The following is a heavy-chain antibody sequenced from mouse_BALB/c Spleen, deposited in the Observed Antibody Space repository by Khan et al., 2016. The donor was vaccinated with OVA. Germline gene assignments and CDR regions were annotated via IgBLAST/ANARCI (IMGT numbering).Heavy chain of an antibody. CDR2: ISYSDST. CDR1: GYSITSDCA. Sequence: EVQLQESGHGLVKPSQSLSLTCTVTGYSITSDCAWNWIRQFPGNKLEWMGYISYSDSTSYNPSLKRRISITRETSKYQFFLQLNSVTTEDTATYYSARSVTITTVVATDFDCWGQGTTLTVSS. V-gene: IGHV3-2*02. D-gene: IGHD1-1*01. CDR3: ARSVTITTVVATDFDC. J-gene: IGHJ2*01.